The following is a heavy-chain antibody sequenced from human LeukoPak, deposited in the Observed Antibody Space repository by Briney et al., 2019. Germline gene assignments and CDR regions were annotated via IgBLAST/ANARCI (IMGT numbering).Heavy chain of an antibody. CDR1: GFTFDDYT. CDR3: AKGSYGDYNYYYYGMDV. V-gene: IGHV3-43*01. Sequence: GGSLRLSCAASGFTFDDYTMHWVRQAPGKGLEWVSLISWDGGSTYYADSVKGRFTISRDNSKNSLYLQMNSLRTEDTALHYCAKGSYGDYNYYYYGMDVWGQGTTVTVSS. J-gene: IGHJ6*02. D-gene: IGHD4-17*01. CDR2: ISWDGGST.